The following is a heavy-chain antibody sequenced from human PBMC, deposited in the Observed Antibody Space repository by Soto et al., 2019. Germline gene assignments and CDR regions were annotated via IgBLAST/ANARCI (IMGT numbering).Heavy chain of an antibody. J-gene: IGHJ4*02. CDR2: IKQDGSEK. CDR1: GFTFSSYW. Sequence: GGSLRLSCAASGFTFSSYWMSWVRQAPGKGLEWVANIKQDGSEKYYVDSVKGRFTISRDNAKNSLYLQMNSLRAEDTAVYYCARGAGVYYAFWSGHPPVGYWGQGTLVTVSS. V-gene: IGHV3-7*01. D-gene: IGHD3-3*01. CDR3: ARGAGVYYAFWSGHPPVGY.